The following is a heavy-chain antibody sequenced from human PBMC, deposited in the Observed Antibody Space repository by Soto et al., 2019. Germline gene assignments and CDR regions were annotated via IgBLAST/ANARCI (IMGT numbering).Heavy chain of an antibody. CDR2: IYYSGST. D-gene: IGHD3-22*01. V-gene: IGHV4-59*01. J-gene: IGHJ4*02. CDR3: ARGLWYYYDSSGYFPFDY. Sequence: SETLSLTCTVSGGSISSYYWSWIRQPPGKGLEWIGYIYYSGSTNYNPSLKSRVTISVDTSKNQFSLKLSSVTAADTAVYYCARGLWYYYDSSGYFPFDYWGQGTLVSSPQ. CDR1: GGSISSYY.